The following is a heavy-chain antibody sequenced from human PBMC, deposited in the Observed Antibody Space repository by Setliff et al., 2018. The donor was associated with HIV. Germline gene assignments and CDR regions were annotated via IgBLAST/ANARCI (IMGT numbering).Heavy chain of an antibody. CDR3: ARGLIVVVPAAIIRYDAFDI. J-gene: IGHJ3*02. D-gene: IGHD2-2*01. CDR1: GGSISSSSYY. V-gene: IGHV4-39*07. CDR2: IYYSGST. Sequence: PSETLSLTCTVSGGSISSSSYYWGWIRQPPGKGLEWIGSIYYSGSTYYNPSLKSRVTISVDTSKNQFSLKLSSVTAADTAVYYCARGLIVVVPAAIIRYDAFDIWGQGTMVTVS.